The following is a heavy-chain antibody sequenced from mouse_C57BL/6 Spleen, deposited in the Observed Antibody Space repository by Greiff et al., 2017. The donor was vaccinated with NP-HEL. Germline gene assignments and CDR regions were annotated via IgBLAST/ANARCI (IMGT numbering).Heavy chain of an antibody. CDR3: ARGGYYGSRYFDV. Sequence: VQLQQPGAELVRPGTSVKLSCKASGYTFTSYWMHWVKQRPGQGLEWIGVIDPSDSYTNYNQKCKGKATLTVDTSSSTAYVPLSSLTSEDSAVYYCARGGYYGSRYFDVWGTGTTVTVSS. J-gene: IGHJ1*03. CDR2: IDPSDSYT. V-gene: IGHV1-59*01. CDR1: GYTFTSYW. D-gene: IGHD1-1*01.